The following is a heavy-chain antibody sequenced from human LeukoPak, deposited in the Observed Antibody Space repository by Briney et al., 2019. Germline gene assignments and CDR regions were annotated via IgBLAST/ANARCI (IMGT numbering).Heavy chain of an antibody. D-gene: IGHD5-18*01. CDR3: ATVAMEDWYFDL. Sequence: GGSLRLSCVASGFTLRSYSMNWVRQAPGKGLEWVSYISSSGSTIYYADAVKGRFTISGDNAKNSLYLQMSSLRDEDTAVYYCATVAMEDWYFDLWGRGTLVTVSS. J-gene: IGHJ2*01. CDR1: GFTLRSYS. V-gene: IGHV3-48*02. CDR2: ISSSGSTI.